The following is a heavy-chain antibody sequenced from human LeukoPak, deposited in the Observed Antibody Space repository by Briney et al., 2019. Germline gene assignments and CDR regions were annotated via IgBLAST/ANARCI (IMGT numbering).Heavy chain of an antibody. CDR2: MNPNSGNT. V-gene: IGHV1-8*01. CDR3: AREGHSSSWYGNYYYYMDV. CDR1: GYTFTSYD. J-gene: IGHJ6*03. Sequence: GASVKVSCKASGYTFTSYDINWVRQATGQGLEWMGWMNPNSGNTGYAQKFQGRVTMTRNTSISTAYMELSSLRSEDTAVYYCAREGHSSSWYGNYYYYMDVWGKGTTVTVSS. D-gene: IGHD6-13*01.